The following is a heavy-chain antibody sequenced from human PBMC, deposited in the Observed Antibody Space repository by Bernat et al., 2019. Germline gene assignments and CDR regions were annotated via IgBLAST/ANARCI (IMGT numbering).Heavy chain of an antibody. CDR3: AKDPIQQWLVSSLRGGYYYGMDV. CDR2: ISGSGGST. V-gene: IGHV3-23*04. D-gene: IGHD6-19*01. CDR1: GFTFSSYA. J-gene: IGHJ6*02. Sequence: VQLVESGGGVVQPGRSLRLSCAASGFTFSSYAMSWVRQAPGKGLEWVSAISGSGGSTYYADSVKGRFTISRDNSKNTLYLQMNSLRAEDTAVYYCAKDPIQQWLVSSLRGGYYYGMDVWGQGTTVTVSS.